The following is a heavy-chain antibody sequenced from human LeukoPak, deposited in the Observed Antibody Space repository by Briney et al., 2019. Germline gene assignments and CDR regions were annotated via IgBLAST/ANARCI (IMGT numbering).Heavy chain of an antibody. CDR1: GFTFSSYA. D-gene: IGHD2-8*02. J-gene: IGHJ6*03. CDR2: ISYDGSNK. Sequence: PGGSRRLSCAASGFTFSSYAMHWVRQAPGKGLEWVAVISYDGSNKYYADSVKGRFTISRDNSKNTLYLQMNSLRAEDTAVYYCARDAVVLSPDYYYYMDVWGKGTTVTVSS. V-gene: IGHV3-30*04. CDR3: ARDAVVLSPDYYYYMDV.